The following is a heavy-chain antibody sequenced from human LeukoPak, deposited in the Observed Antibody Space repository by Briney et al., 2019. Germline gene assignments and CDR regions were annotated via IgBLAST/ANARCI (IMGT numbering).Heavy chain of an antibody. V-gene: IGHV4-30-4*01. CDR1: GGSISSGDYY. CDR2: IYYSGST. Sequence: SETLSLTCTVSGGSISSGDYYWSWIRQPPGKGLEWIGYIYYSGSTYYNPSLKSRVTISVDTSKNQFSLKLSSVTAADTAVYYCARVRGGNWFDPWGRGTLVTVSS. CDR3: ARVRGGNWFDP. D-gene: IGHD3-16*01. J-gene: IGHJ5*02.